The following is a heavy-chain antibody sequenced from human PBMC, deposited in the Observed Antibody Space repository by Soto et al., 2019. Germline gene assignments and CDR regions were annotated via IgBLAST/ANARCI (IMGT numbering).Heavy chain of an antibody. D-gene: IGHD3-16*02. CDR1: GAAFSDYT. CDR3: GSLMEDNVWGSYRYLDL. Sequence: SETLSLTCGLSGAAFSDYTWSWVRQAPGGGLHWIGEVNRGGRTKYSPSLERRLTISVDPSRNQVSLELRSVTAADTAIYYCGSLMEDNVWGSYRYLDLWGQGTLVTVSS. J-gene: IGHJ5*02. V-gene: IGHV4-34*01. CDR2: VNRGGRT.